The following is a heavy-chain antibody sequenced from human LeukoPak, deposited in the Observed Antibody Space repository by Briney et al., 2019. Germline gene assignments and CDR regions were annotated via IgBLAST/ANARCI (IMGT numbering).Heavy chain of an antibody. D-gene: IGHD2-2*02. CDR2: INHSGST. Sequence: SETLSLTCAVYGGSFSGYYWSWIRQPPGKGLEWIGEINHSGSTNYNPSLKSRVTISVDTSKNQFSLKLSSVTVADTAVYYCARGSCSSTSCYNYYYYGMDVWGQGTTVTVSS. CDR1: GGSFSGYY. CDR3: ARGSCSSTSCYNYYYYGMDV. J-gene: IGHJ6*02. V-gene: IGHV4-34*01.